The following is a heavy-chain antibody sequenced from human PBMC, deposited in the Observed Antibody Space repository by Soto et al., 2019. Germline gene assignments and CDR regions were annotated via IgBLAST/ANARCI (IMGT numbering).Heavy chain of an antibody. CDR3: AKGWLDF. Sequence: GGSLRLSCAASGFTFSSYGMHWVRRTPGKGLEWLAVISYDGRYKLHADSVKGRFTISRDNSKNTMYLQMNSLRAEDTAIYFCAKGWLDFWGQGTLVTVSS. CDR2: ISYDGRYK. CDR1: GFTFSSYG. J-gene: IGHJ5*01. V-gene: IGHV3-30*18.